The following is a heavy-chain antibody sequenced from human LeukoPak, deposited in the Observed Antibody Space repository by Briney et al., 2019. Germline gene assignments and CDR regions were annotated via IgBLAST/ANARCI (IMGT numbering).Heavy chain of an antibody. CDR1: GGSFSGYY. J-gene: IGHJ1*01. CDR3: ARDARPPGYFQH. Sequence: SETLSLTCAVYGGSFSGYYWSWIRQPPGKGLEWIGEINHSGSTNYNPSLKSRVTISVDTSKNQFSLKLRSVTAADTAVYYCARDARPPGYFQHWGQGTLVTVSS. CDR2: INHSGST. V-gene: IGHV4-34*01.